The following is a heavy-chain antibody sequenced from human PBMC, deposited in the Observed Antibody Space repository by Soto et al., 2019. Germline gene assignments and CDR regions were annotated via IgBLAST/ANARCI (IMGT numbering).Heavy chain of an antibody. Sequence: QITLKESGPTLVKPTQTLTLTCTFSGFSLSTNGVAVGWIRQPPGKALEWLALIYCDDDKRYSPSLKCRPTITQDTSKKQVVLTMTTMDPVDTATYYCAHRIAATGVDYWGQGTMVTVSS. J-gene: IGHJ4*02. CDR1: GFSLSTNGVA. V-gene: IGHV2-5*02. CDR3: AHRIAATGVDY. CDR2: IYCDDDK. D-gene: IGHD6-13*01.